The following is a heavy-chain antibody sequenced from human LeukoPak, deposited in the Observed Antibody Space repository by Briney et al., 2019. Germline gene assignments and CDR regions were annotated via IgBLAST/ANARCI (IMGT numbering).Heavy chain of an antibody. CDR1: GGSISRYY. D-gene: IGHD6-13*01. CDR2: IYYSGST. CDR3: ASEYSSNAFDI. Sequence: PSETLSLTCSVSGGSISRYYWSWIRQPPGKGLEWIGYIYYSGSTNYNPSLKSRVTISVDTSKNQFSLKLSSVTAADTAVYYCASEYSSNAFDIWGQGTMVTVSS. V-gene: IGHV4-59*01. J-gene: IGHJ3*02.